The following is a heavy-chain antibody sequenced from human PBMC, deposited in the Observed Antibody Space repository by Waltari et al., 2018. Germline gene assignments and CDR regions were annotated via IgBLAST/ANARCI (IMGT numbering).Heavy chain of an antibody. D-gene: IGHD6-13*01. J-gene: IGHJ4*02. CDR3: ARAGGSSWYDY. CDR1: GFTVSSNY. Sequence: EVQLVETGGGLIQPGGSLRLSCAASGFTVSSNYMSWVRQAPGKGLEWVSVIYSGGSTYYGDSVKGRFTISRDNSKNTLYRQMNSLRAEDTAVYYCARAGGSSWYDYWGQGTLVTVSS. CDR2: IYSGGST. V-gene: IGHV3-53*02.